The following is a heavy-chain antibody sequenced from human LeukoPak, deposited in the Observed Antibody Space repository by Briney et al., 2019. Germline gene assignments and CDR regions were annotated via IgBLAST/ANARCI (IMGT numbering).Heavy chain of an antibody. J-gene: IGHJ3*02. CDR1: GCTFDDYA. Sequence: PGRSLRLSCAASGCTFDDYAMPWVRQAPGKGLEWVSGISWNSGSIGYADSVKGRFTISRDNAKNSPYLQMNSLRAEDTALYYCAKVIHDYGDFDSPDAFDIWGQGTMVTVSS. V-gene: IGHV3-9*01. D-gene: IGHD4-17*01. CDR2: ISWNSGSI. CDR3: AKVIHDYGDFDSPDAFDI.